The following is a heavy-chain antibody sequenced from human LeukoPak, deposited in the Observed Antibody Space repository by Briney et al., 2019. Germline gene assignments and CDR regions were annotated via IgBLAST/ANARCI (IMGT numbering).Heavy chain of an antibody. Sequence: GGSLRLSCAASGFTFSSYSMNWVRQAPGKGLEWVANIKADGSEKYYVDSVKGRFTISRDDAKRTVDLQMDNLRAEDTAIYYCAYRNNFEYWGQGALVTVSS. CDR1: GFTFSSYS. CDR3: AYRNNFEY. D-gene: IGHD1-26*01. CDR2: IKADGSEK. V-gene: IGHV3-7*03. J-gene: IGHJ4*02.